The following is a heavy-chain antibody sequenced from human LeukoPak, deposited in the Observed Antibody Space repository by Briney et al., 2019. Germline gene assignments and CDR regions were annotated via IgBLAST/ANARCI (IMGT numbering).Heavy chain of an antibody. D-gene: IGHD1-26*01. Sequence: PGGSLRLSCAASGLTFSSYVMHWVRQAPGKGLEYVSVITSNGDTTFYANSVKGRFTISRDNSKNTLYLQMGSLRAEDMAVYHCAREAYSGSYYDYWGRGTLVTVSP. CDR3: AREAYSGSYYDY. V-gene: IGHV3-64*01. CDR1: GLTFSSYV. J-gene: IGHJ4*02. CDR2: ITSNGDTT.